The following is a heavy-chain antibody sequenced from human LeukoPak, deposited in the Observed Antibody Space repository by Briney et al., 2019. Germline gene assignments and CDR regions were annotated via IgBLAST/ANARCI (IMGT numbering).Heavy chain of an antibody. CDR1: GFTFSSYA. CDR3: AKAGSTPVLLWFGGED. D-gene: IGHD3-10*01. J-gene: IGHJ4*02. V-gene: IGHV3-23*01. CDR2: ISGSGGST. Sequence: GGSLRLSCAASGFTFSSYAMSWVRQAPGKGLEWVSAISGSGGSTYYADSVKGRFTISRDNSKNTLYLQMNSLRAEDTAVYYCAKAGSTPVLLWFGGEDWGQGTLVTVSS.